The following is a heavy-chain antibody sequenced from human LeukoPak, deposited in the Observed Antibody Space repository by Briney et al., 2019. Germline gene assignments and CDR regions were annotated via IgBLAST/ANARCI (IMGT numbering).Heavy chain of an antibody. Sequence: ASVKVSCKVSGYTLTELSMHWVRQAPGKGPEWMGGFDPEDGETIYAQKFQGRVTVTEDTSTDTAYMELSSLRSEDTAVYYCATHSGWYPYYFDYWGQGTLVTVSS. CDR2: FDPEDGET. CDR1: GYTLTELS. CDR3: ATHSGWYPYYFDY. V-gene: IGHV1-24*01. D-gene: IGHD6-19*01. J-gene: IGHJ4*02.